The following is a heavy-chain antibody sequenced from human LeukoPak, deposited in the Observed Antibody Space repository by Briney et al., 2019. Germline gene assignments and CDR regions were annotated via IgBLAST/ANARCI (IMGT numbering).Heavy chain of an antibody. CDR3: ARAVPAAIVDY. CDR1: GGTFSSYA. D-gene: IGHD2-2*01. V-gene: IGHV1-69*01. J-gene: IGHJ4*02. Sequence: SVKLSCKASGGTFSSYAISWVRQAPGQGLEWMGGIIPIFGTANYAQKFQGRVTITADESTSTAYMELSRLRSDDTAVYYCARAVPAAIVDYWGQGTLVTVSS. CDR2: IIPIFGTA.